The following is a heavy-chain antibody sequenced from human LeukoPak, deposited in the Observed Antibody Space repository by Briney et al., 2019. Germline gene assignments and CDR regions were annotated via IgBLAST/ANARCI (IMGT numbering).Heavy chain of an antibody. J-gene: IGHJ4*02. D-gene: IGHD3-22*01. Sequence: SETLSLTCTVSGGSISSYSYYWGWIRQPPGKGLEWIGSIYYSGSTYYNPSLKSRVTTSVDTSKNQFSLKLTSVTAADTAVYYCARHAIDGSGYYFDYFDYWGQGTLVTVSS. CDR2: IYYSGST. CDR1: GGSISSYSYY. CDR3: ARHAIDGSGYYFDYFDY. V-gene: IGHV4-39*01.